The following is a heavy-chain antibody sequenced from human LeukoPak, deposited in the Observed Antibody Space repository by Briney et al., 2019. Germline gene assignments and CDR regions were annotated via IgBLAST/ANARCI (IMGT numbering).Heavy chain of an antibody. CDR1: GFTFSSYW. D-gene: IGHD1-14*01. CDR3: ARDPGGGRTDY. Sequence: PGGSLRLSCAASGFTFSSYWMSWVRQAPGKGVEWVANIKQDGSEKYYVDSVKGRFTISRDNAKNSLYLQMNSLRAEDTAVYYCARDPGGGRTDYWGQGTLVTVSS. J-gene: IGHJ4*02. CDR2: IKQDGSEK. V-gene: IGHV3-7*01.